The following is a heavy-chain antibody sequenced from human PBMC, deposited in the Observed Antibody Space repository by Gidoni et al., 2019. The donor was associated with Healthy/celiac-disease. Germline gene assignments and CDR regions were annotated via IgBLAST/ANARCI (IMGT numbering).Heavy chain of an antibody. Sequence: QVQLVESGGGVVQPGRSLRLSCAASGFTFSSYGMHWVRQAPGKGLEWVAVIWYDGSNKYYADSVKGRFTISRDNSKNTLYLQMNSLRAEDTAVYYCARDTAMSYYYYYMDVWGKGTTVTVSS. CDR3: ARDTAMSYYYYYMDV. CDR2: IWYDGSNK. D-gene: IGHD5-18*01. J-gene: IGHJ6*03. V-gene: IGHV3-33*01. CDR1: GFTFSSYG.